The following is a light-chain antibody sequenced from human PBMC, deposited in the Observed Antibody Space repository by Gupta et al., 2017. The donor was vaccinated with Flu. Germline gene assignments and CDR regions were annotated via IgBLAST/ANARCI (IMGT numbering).Light chain of an antibody. Sequence: ELVMTQSPATLSVSPGDRATLSCRASQSISSNLAWYQKRPGQATRLLIYDVSTRATGISTRFTGRGSGTEFSLTISSLQSEDFAVYCCQQYHKWPGTFGQGTKVEVK. J-gene: IGKJ1*01. CDR1: QSISSN. CDR2: DVS. CDR3: QQYHKWPGT. V-gene: IGKV3-15*01.